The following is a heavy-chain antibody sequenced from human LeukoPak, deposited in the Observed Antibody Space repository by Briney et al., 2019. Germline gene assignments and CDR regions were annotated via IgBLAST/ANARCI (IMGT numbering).Heavy chain of an antibody. V-gene: IGHV4-59*01. CDR2: IYYSGST. D-gene: IGHD6-13*01. CDR3: ARGGSSWYRNWFDP. J-gene: IGHJ5*02. CDR1: GGSISSYY. Sequence: SETLSLTCTVSGGSISSYYWSWIRQPPGKGLGWIGYIYYSGSTNYNPSLKSRVTISVDTSKNQFSLKLISVTAADTAVYYCARGGSSWYRNWFDPWGQGTLVTVSS.